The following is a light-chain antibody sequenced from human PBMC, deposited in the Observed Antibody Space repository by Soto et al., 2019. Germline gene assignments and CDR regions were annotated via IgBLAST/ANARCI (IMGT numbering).Light chain of an antibody. Sequence: QSALTQPASVSGSPGQSITISCTGSISDVGAYNYVSWYQQHPGKAPKLMIYEVSNRPSGVAFSFSGSKSGNTASLTISGLQAEDEGDYFCSSYTRSTTWLFGGGTKLTVL. CDR2: EVS. CDR1: ISDVGAYNY. CDR3: SSYTRSTTWL. V-gene: IGLV2-14*01. J-gene: IGLJ3*02.